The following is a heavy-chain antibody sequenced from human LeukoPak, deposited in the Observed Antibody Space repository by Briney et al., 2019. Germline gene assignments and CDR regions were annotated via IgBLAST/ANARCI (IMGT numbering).Heavy chain of an antibody. Sequence: ASVKVSCKASGYTFTSYGISWVRQAPGQGLEWMGWISAYNGNTNYAQKLQGRVTMTRDTSTSTVYMELSSLRSEDTAMYYCARASPLGYYSGSSQFDYWGQGTLVTVSS. CDR1: GYTFTSYG. CDR3: ARASPLGYYSGSSQFDY. V-gene: IGHV1-18*01. CDR2: ISAYNGNT. D-gene: IGHD3-10*01. J-gene: IGHJ4*02.